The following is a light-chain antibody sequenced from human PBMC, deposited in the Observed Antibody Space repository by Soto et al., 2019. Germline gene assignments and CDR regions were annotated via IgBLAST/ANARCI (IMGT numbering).Light chain of an antibody. Sequence: EIVLTQSPVTLSLSPGERATLSCRASRSFASSYLGWYQQKPGQAPRLLIYAASTRATGIPDRFSGSGSATDFTLTISSLQPEDFATYYCQQLNNYPRTFGPGTRVDIK. CDR3: QQLNNYPRT. CDR1: RSFASSY. V-gene: IGKV3D-7*01. CDR2: AAS. J-gene: IGKJ3*01.